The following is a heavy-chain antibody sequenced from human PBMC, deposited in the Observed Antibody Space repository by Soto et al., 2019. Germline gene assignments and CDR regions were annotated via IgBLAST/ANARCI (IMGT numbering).Heavy chain of an antibody. D-gene: IGHD3-10*01. CDR2: PYYRSKCYN. V-gene: IGHV6-1*01. J-gene: IGHJ5*02. CDR1: VDCVSIDIAS. Sequence: PSQTLSLTCAISVDCVSIDIASWNSIRQSPSRCLEWLGCPYYRSKCYNDSAGSVKSRITIKLDTSKNQFTLQLNSVTPEVTIAYYCAREGVRGALNWFDPWGQGTLVTVSS. CDR3: AREGVRGALNWFDP.